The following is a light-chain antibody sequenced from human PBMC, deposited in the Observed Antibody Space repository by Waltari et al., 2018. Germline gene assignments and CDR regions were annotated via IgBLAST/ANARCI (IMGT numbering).Light chain of an antibody. J-gene: IGLJ3*02. CDR1: SSDFAVFNY. CDR3: SSYTSTWV. Sequence: QSALTQSASVSGSPGQSITISCTGTSSDFAVFNYVSWYQQHPGKAPQLMIYDVSTGPSGVSNRFSGSKSGNTASLTISGLQAEDEADYYCSSYTSTWVFGGGTKLTVL. V-gene: IGLV2-14*01. CDR2: DVS.